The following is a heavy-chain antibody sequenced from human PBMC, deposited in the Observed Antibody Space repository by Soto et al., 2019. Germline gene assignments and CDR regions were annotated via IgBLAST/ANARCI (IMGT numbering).Heavy chain of an antibody. Sequence: SETLSLTCAVSGGSISSGDWWTWVHQAPGKGLEWIGEIYPGGRTNYNPSLKRRVTISVDTSKNQFSLKLSSVTAADTAVYYCARLPLTYCSSTSCYPRSWFDPWGQGTLVTVSS. CDR3: ARLPLTYCSSTSCYPRSWFDP. CDR1: GGSISSGDW. D-gene: IGHD2-2*01. V-gene: IGHV4-4*02. CDR2: IYPGGRT. J-gene: IGHJ5*02.